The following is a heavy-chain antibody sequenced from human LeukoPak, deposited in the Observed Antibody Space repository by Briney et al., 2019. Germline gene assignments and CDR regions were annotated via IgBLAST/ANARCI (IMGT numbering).Heavy chain of an antibody. CDR1: GLTFSRYS. D-gene: IGHD3-3*01. Sequence: PGGSLRLSCAAPGLTFSRYSMNWVRQAPGKGLEWVSSISSSSSYIYYADSVKGRFTISRDNAKNSLYLQMNSLRAEDTAVYYCARDYDFWSAPPGYWGQGTLVTVSS. CDR3: ARDYDFWSAPPGY. CDR2: ISSSSSYI. J-gene: IGHJ4*02. V-gene: IGHV3-21*01.